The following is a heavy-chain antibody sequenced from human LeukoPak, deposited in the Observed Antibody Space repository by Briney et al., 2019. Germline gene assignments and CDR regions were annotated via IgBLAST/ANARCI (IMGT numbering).Heavy chain of an antibody. D-gene: IGHD3-22*01. CDR1: GASITTTSFD. CDR2: ISSSGTA. J-gene: IGHJ3*02. Sequence: PSETLSLTCGVSGASITTTSFDWAWIRQPPGQDLEWIATISSSGTAYYNPSLMSRVTISVDTSKNQFSLKLSSVTAADTAVYYCASSGYYYSAFDIWGQGTMVTVSS. V-gene: IGHV4-39*07. CDR3: ASSGYYYSAFDI.